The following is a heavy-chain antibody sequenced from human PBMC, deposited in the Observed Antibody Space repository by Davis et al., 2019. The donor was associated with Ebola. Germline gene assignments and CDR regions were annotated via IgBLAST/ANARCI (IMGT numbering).Heavy chain of an antibody. CDR1: GYSFDTYW. D-gene: IGHD3-16*01. CDR3: AGGRYASSTPFDY. J-gene: IGHJ4*02. CDR2: IYPGDSDT. Sequence: GESLKISCKGSGYSFDTYWIAWVRQMPGKGLEWMGIIYPGDSDTRYSPSFEGQVTISADMSLSTAYLQWSSLKASDTAMYYCAGGRYASSTPFDYWGQGALATVSS. V-gene: IGHV5-51*01.